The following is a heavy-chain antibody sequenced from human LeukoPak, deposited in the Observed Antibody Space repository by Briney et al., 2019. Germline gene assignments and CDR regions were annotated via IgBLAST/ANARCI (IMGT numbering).Heavy chain of an antibody. V-gene: IGHV3-7*01. CDR2: IKQDGSAK. CDR1: GFTFSDYW. D-gene: IGHD2-2*01. CDR3: ARWRGSTSERSDY. J-gene: IGHJ4*02. Sequence: GGSLRLSCTASGFTFSDYWMTWVRQAPGKGLEWVANIKQDGSAKYYVDSVKGRFTISRDNAKNSPYLQMDSLRVEDTATYYCARWRGSTSERSDYWGQGTLVTVSS.